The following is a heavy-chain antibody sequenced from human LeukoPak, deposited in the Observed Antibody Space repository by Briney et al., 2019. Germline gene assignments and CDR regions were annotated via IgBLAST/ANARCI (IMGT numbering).Heavy chain of an antibody. V-gene: IGHV5-51*01. CDR3: ARHYPGGDYFIDY. Sequence: GESLKISCKGSGYSFTSYWIGWVRQMPGKGLEWVGIIYPDDSDTRYSPSFQDQVTISADKSISTAPLQWSSLKASDTAIYYCARHYPGGDYFIDYWGQGTLVTVSS. CDR2: IYPDDSDT. CDR1: GYSFTSYW. D-gene: IGHD4-17*01. J-gene: IGHJ4*02.